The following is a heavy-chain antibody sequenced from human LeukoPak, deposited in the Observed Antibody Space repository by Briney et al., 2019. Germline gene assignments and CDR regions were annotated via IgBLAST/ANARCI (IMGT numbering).Heavy chain of an antibody. Sequence: PGGSLRLSCVVSGFTFHMYAMSWVRQAPGKGLEWISGISKSGDNTYYADSVKGRFTISRDNSKNTLYLQMNSLRAEDTAVYYCAKVGYGGATSFWFDPWGQGTLVTVSS. CDR3: AKVGYGGATSFWFDP. V-gene: IGHV3-23*01. D-gene: IGHD1-26*01. J-gene: IGHJ5*02. CDR2: ISKSGDNT. CDR1: GFTFHMYA.